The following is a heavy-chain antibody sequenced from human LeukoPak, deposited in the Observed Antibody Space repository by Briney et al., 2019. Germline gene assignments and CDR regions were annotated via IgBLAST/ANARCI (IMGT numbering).Heavy chain of an antibody. J-gene: IGHJ6*02. CDR2: ISGSGGST. Sequence: GGSLRLSCAASGFTFSSYAMSWVRQAPGKGLEWVSAISGSGGSTYYADSVKGRFTISRDNSKNTLYLQMNSLRAEDTAVYYCAKLGEVPTYYYYGMDVWGQGTTVTVPS. CDR1: GFTFSSYA. CDR3: AKLGEVPTYYYYGMDV. D-gene: IGHD2-21*01. V-gene: IGHV3-23*01.